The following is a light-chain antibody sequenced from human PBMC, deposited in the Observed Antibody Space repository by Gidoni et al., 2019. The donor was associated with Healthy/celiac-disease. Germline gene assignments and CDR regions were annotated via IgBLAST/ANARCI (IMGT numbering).Light chain of an antibody. J-gene: IGLJ1*01. CDR2: YDD. V-gene: IGLV1-36*01. CDR1: SSNIGNNA. CDR3: AAWDDSLNGCV. Sequence: QSVLTQPPSASEAPRQRVTLSCSGSSSNIGNNAVNWYQQLPGKAPKLLIYYDDLLPAGVSDGFSGSKSGTSASLAISGLQSEDEADYYCAAWDDSLNGCVFGTGTKVTVL.